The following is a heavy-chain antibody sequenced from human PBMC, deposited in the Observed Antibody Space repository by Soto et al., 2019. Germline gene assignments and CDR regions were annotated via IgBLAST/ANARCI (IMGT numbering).Heavy chain of an antibody. CDR3: VRHWDWGSVAY. D-gene: IGHD3-16*01. CDR2: IYYGGSI. CDR1: GGSISSDY. J-gene: IGHJ4*02. V-gene: IGHV4-59*08. Sequence: QVQLQESGPGLVKPSETLSLTCTVSGGSISSDYWSWIRQPPGKGLEWIGYIYYGGSINYNPSLESRVAISVDTSKNQFSLKLTSVTAADTAVYYCVRHWDWGSVAYWGQGTLVTVSS.